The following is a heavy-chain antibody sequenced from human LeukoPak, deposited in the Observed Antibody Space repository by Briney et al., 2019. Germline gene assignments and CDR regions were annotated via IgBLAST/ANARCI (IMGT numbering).Heavy chain of an antibody. Sequence: GASVKVSCKASGYSFTSYYMHWVRQAPGQGLEWMGWINPNSGGTNYAQKFQGRVTMTRDTSISTAYMELSRLRSDDTAVYYCARIVRGYSFMYYYYMDVWGKGTTVTVSS. J-gene: IGHJ6*03. D-gene: IGHD5-18*01. V-gene: IGHV1-2*02. CDR2: INPNSGGT. CDR3: ARIVRGYSFMYYYYMDV. CDR1: GYSFTSYY.